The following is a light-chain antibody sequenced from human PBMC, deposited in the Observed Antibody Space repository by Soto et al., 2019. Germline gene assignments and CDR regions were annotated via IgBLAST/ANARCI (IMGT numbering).Light chain of an antibody. CDR3: QQSYSTLGAT. CDR1: QSISSY. CDR2: AAS. Sequence: DIQMTQSPSSLSASVGDRVTITCRASQSISSYLNWYQQKPGKAPKLLIYAASSLQSGVPSRFSGSGSATDVTLPIISLQPEDFATYYCQQSYSTLGATFGGGTKVEIK. V-gene: IGKV1-39*01. J-gene: IGKJ4*01.